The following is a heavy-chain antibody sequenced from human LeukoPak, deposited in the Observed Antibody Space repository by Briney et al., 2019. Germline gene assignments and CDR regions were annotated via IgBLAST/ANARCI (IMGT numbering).Heavy chain of an antibody. V-gene: IGHV3-48*03. CDR1: GFTFISYE. CDR3: ASNSGWYYFDY. Sequence: GGSLRLSCAASGFTFISYEMNWVRQAPGRGLEWVSYIISSGSTIYYADSLKGRFTISRDNAKNSLYLQMNSLRAEDTAVYYCASNSGWYYFDYWGQGTLVTVSS. D-gene: IGHD6-19*01. CDR2: IISSGSTI. J-gene: IGHJ4*02.